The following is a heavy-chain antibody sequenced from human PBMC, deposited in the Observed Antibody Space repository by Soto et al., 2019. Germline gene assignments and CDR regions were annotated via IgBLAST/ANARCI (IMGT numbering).Heavy chain of an antibody. D-gene: IGHD1-26*01. Sequence: QVQLVESGGGVVQPGRSLRLSCAASGFTFSSYAMHWVRQAPGKGLEWVAVISYDGSNKYYADSVKGRFTISRNNSKNTLSLQMTSLRAEDTAVYYCARDRWELPRGYDYWGQGTLVTVSS. CDR1: GFTFSSYA. J-gene: IGHJ4*02. CDR2: ISYDGSNK. V-gene: IGHV3-30-3*01. CDR3: ARDRWELPRGYDY.